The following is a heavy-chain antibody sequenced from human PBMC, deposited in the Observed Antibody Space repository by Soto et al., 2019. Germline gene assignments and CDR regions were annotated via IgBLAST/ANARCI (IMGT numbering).Heavy chain of an antibody. CDR1: GFTFSSYG. D-gene: IGHD3-22*01. Sequence: GGSLRLSCAASGFTFSSYGMHWVRQAPGKGLEWVAVIWYDGSNKYYADSVKGRFTISRDNSKNTLYLQMNSLRAEDTAVYYCARTYYYDSSGYPSSIDYWGLGTLVTVSS. V-gene: IGHV3-33*01. CDR2: IWYDGSNK. CDR3: ARTYYYDSSGYPSSIDY. J-gene: IGHJ4*02.